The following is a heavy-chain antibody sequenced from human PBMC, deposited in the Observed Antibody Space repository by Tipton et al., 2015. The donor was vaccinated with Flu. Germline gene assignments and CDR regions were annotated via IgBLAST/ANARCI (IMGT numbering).Heavy chain of an antibody. CDR1: GFTLTRYG. V-gene: IGHV3-23*01. CDR2: FSVSGGAT. CDR3: AKVIPELVAGLDY. D-gene: IGHD6-19*01. J-gene: IGHJ4*02. Sequence: GSLRLSCAVSGFTLTRYGMSWVRQAPGKGLEWISGFSVSGGATFFADSVKGRFTISRDYYKNTVYLQMNSLRPEDTAIYYCAKVIPELVAGLDYWGQGTLVTVSS.